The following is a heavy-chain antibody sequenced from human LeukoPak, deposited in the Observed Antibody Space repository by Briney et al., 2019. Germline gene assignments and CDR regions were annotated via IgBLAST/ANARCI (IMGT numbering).Heavy chain of an antibody. CDR2: TYRSGST. V-gene: IGHV4-39*01. Sequence: SETLSLTCTVSGGSISSSPYYWGWVRQPPGKGLEWIASTYRSGSTFYDPSLKSRVTISIDTSKNQFSLRLNSVTSADTAVYFCARGPDYSTSYAANWFDPWGQGTLVTVSS. D-gene: IGHD2-2*01. CDR1: GGSISSSPYY. J-gene: IGHJ5*02. CDR3: ARGPDYSTSYAANWFDP.